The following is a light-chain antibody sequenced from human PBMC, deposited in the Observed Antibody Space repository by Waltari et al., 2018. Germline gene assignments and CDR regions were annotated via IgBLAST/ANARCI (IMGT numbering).Light chain of an antibody. J-gene: IGKJ5*01. V-gene: IGKV3-15*01. CDR3: QQYDNWPPV. CDR2: GAC. Sequence: EIMMTQSPATLSVSPGERATLSCRASQSINSKVAWYQQKPGHTPRLLIYGACTRATGISARFSGSGSGTEFTLTIRSLQSEDVALYSCQQYDNWPPVFGQGTRLEIK. CDR1: QSINSK.